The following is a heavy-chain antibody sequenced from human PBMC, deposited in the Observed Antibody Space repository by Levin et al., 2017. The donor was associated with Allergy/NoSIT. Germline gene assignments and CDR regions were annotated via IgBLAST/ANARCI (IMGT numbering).Heavy chain of an antibody. CDR3: TKVRDPYSSGWHGDFDY. J-gene: IGHJ4*02. Sequence: GGSLRLSCRASGFTFSSFSMSWVRQAPGKGLEWVSTISYSGTSTYYADFVKGRVAISRDNSKNTLYLQMNSLRAEDTATYYCTKVRDPYSSGWHGDFDYWGQGSLVTVSS. CDR2: ISYSGTST. D-gene: IGHD6-19*01. CDR1: GFTFSSFS. V-gene: IGHV3-23*01.